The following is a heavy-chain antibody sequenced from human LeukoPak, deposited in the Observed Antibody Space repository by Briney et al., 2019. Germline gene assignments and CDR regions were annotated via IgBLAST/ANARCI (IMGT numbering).Heavy chain of an antibody. Sequence: PSETLSLTCTVSGGSISSYYWSWIRQAPGKGLEWVSAISGSGGSTYYADSVKGRFTISRDNSKNTLYLQMNSLRAEDTAVYYCAKGQSYYYYGMDVWGQGTTVTVSS. V-gene: IGHV3-23*01. CDR2: ISGSGGST. CDR3: AKGQSYYYYGMDV. J-gene: IGHJ6*02. CDR1: GGSISSYY.